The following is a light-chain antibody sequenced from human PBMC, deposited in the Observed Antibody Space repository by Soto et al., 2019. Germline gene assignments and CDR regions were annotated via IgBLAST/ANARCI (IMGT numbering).Light chain of an antibody. CDR1: QDIRGA. CDR2: DVS. J-gene: IGKJ5*01. V-gene: IGKV1-13*02. CDR3: QQFNSYPVT. Sequence: AIQVTQSPSSLSASVGDRVTITCLASQDIRGALAWYQQKPGKPPKLLIYDVSTLENGVPSRFSGDSSVTQFTLAISGLQPEDFGTYYCQQFNSYPVTFGHGTRLEIK.